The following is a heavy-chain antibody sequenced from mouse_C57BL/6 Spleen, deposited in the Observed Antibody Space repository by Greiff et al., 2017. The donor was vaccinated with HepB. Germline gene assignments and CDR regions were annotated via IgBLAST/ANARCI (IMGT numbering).Heavy chain of an antibody. CDR1: GFTFSSYG. CDR3: ARQDDYDGYYFDY. V-gene: IGHV5-6*01. J-gene: IGHJ2*01. CDR2: ISSGGSYT. D-gene: IGHD2-4*01. Sequence: EVHLVESGGDLVKPGGSLKLSCAASGFTFSSYGMSWVRQTPDKRLEWVATISSGGSYTYYPDSVKGRFTISRDNAKNTLYLQMSSLKSEDTAMYYCARQDDYDGYYFDYWGQGTTLTVSS.